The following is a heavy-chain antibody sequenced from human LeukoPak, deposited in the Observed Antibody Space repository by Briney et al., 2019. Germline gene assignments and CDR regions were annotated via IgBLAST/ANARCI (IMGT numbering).Heavy chain of an antibody. J-gene: IGHJ5*02. D-gene: IGHD2-15*01. V-gene: IGHV4-39*07. Sequence: SETLSLTCTVSGGSISSNNYYWGWIRQPPGKGLEWIGNIYYSGTTYYNPSLKSRVTISIDTSKNQFSLKVNSVTAADTAVYYCARVSCGGGTCYHSRGWFDPWGQGTLVTVSS. CDR2: IYYSGTT. CDR3: ARVSCGGGTCYHSRGWFDP. CDR1: GGSISSNNYY.